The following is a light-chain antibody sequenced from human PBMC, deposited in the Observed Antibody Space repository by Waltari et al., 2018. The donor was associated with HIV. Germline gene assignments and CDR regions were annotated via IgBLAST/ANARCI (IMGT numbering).Light chain of an antibody. J-gene: IGLJ3*02. CDR1: SSDVGGYNH. CDR3: SSYTSSSTWV. V-gene: IGLV2-14*01. CDR2: DVS. Sequence: QSALTQPASVSGSPGQSITISCTGTSSDVGGYNHVSWYQQHPGKAPKFMIYDVSKRPSGVSNRFSGSKSGNTASLTISGLQAEDEADYYCSSYTSSSTWVFGGGTKLTVL.